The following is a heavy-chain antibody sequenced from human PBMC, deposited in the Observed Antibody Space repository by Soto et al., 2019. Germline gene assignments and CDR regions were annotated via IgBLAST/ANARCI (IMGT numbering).Heavy chain of an antibody. J-gene: IGHJ6*03. D-gene: IGHD6-13*01. CDR1: GGSISSYY. CDR2: IYYSGST. V-gene: IGHV4-59*08. CDR3: ARADGYSSSWYYYYYYMDV. Sequence: QVQLQESGPGLVKPSETLSLTCTVSGGSISSYYWSWIRQPPGKGLELIGYIYYSGSTNYNPSLKSRVTISVDTSKNQFSLKLSSVTAADTAVYYCARADGYSSSWYYYYYYMDVWGKGTTVTVSS.